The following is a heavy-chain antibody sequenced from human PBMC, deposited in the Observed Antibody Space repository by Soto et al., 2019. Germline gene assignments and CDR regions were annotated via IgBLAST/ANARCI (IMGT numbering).Heavy chain of an antibody. CDR2: IAVGSGYT. CDR1: GFTFTSSA. V-gene: IGHV1-58*01. J-gene: IGHJ4*02. Sequence: SVKVSCKASGFTFTSSAFQWVRQARGQRLEWIGWIAVGSGYTNYAQRFQDRVILTRDMSTATTYMELSRLTSEDTAIYYCAADATAWQQMVPYDYCGQGTMVTVYS. D-gene: IGHD2-8*01. CDR3: AADATAWQQMVPYDY.